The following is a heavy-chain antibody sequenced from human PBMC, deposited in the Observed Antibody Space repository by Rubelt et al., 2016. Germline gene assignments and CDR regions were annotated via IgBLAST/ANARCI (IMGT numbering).Heavy chain of an antibody. D-gene: IGHD6-6*01. CDR2: IYHSGSP. J-gene: IGHJ6*03. CDR1: GYSISSGYY. Sequence: QVQLQESGPGLVKPSETLSLTCTVSGYSISSGYYWGWIRQPPGKGLEWIGSIYHSGSPYYNPSLKSRVAISVDTSKNQFSLKLRSVTAADTAVYYCARASDSSLAAYYMDVWGKGTTVTVSS. CDR3: ARASDSSLAAYYMDV. V-gene: IGHV4-38-2*02.